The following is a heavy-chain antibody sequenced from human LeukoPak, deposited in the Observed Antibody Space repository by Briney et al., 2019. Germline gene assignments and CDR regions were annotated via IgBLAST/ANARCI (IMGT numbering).Heavy chain of an antibody. CDR2: ISGSSDST. CDR3: AKDRGY. CDR1: GLCFSTFP. Sequence: GVCLRLSCATCGLCFSTFPMTWVGQAPGRGGEWVSAISGSSDSTYYANSVQGRFTTPRHNSKNTLSLQMNSLRAEDTPVYYCAKDRGYWGHGTPVTVSP. J-gene: IGHJ4*01. V-gene: IGHV3-23*01.